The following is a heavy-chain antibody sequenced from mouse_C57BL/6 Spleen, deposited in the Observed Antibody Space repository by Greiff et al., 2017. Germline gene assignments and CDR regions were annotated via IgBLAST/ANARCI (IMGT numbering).Heavy chain of an antibody. D-gene: IGHD2-4*01. J-gene: IGHJ1*03. CDR3: ASNYVVWYFDV. CDR2: INTSSGYT. Sequence: VQLQQSGAELAKPGDSVKLSCKASGYTFTSYWMHWVKQKPGQGLEWIGYINTSSGYTKSNQKLKDKATMTADKSSITAYMQLSSLTYEDSAVYYCASNYVVWYFDVWGTGTTVTVSS. V-gene: IGHV1-7*01. CDR1: GYTFTSYW.